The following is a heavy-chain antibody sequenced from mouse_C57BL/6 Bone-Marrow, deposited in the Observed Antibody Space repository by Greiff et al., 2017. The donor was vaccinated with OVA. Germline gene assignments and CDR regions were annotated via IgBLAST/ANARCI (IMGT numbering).Heavy chain of an antibody. D-gene: IGHD1-3*01. CDR3: ARHKSNYFDY. J-gene: IGHJ2*01. CDR2: ISNGGGST. Sequence: DVHLVESGGGLVQPGGSLKLSCAASGFTFSDYYMYWVRQTPEKRLEWVAYISNGGGSTYYPDTVKGRFTISRDNAKNTLYLQMSRLKSEDTAMYYCARHKSNYFDYWGQGTTLTVSS. CDR1: GFTFSDYY. V-gene: IGHV5-12*01.